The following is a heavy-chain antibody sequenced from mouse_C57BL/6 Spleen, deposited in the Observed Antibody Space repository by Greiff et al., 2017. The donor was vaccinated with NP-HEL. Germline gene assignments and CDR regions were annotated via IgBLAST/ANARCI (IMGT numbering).Heavy chain of an antibody. Sequence: VHLVESGPGLVAPSQSLSITCTVSGFSLTSYGVSWVRQPPGKGLEWLGVIWGDGSTNYHSDLISRLSISKENSKSQVFLKLNSLQTDDTATYYCAKGGYGNRFYAMDYWGQGTSVTVSS. D-gene: IGHD2-1*01. CDR3: AKGGYGNRFYAMDY. CDR1: GFSLTSYG. J-gene: IGHJ4*01. V-gene: IGHV2-3*01. CDR2: IWGDGST.